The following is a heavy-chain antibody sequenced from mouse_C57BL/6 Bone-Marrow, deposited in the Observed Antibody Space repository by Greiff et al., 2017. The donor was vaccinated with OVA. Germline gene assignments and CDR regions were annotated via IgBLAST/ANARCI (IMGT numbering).Heavy chain of an antibody. CDR2: IYPGDGDT. CDR3: ARWALYYGSSNWYFDV. J-gene: IGHJ1*03. D-gene: IGHD1-1*01. Sequence: QVTLKESGPELVKPGASVKISCKASGYAFSSSWMNWVKQRPGKGLEWIGRIYPGDGDTNYNGKFKGKATLTADKSSSTAYMQLSSLTSEDSAVYFCARWALYYGSSNWYFDVWGTGTTVTVSS. V-gene: IGHV1-82*01. CDR1: GYAFSSSW.